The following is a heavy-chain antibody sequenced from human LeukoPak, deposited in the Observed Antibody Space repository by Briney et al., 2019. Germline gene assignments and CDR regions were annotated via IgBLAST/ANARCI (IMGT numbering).Heavy chain of an antibody. V-gene: IGHV1-69*05. D-gene: IGHD1-1*01. J-gene: IGHJ6*03. CDR1: GGTFSSYA. Sequence: SVKASCKASGGTFSSYAISWVRQAPGQGLEWMGGIIPIFGTANYAQKFQGRVTITTDESTSTAYMELSSLRSEDTAVYYCARGVQGYYYYMDVWGKGTTVTVSS. CDR2: IIPIFGTA. CDR3: ARGVQGYYYYMDV.